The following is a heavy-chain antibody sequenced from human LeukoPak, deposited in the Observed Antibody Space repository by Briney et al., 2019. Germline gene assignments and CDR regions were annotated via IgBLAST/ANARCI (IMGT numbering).Heavy chain of an antibody. J-gene: IGHJ3*02. CDR1: GGSISSYY. CDR3: ARDELAAAGDYAFDI. V-gene: IGHV4-59*01. CDR2: IYYSGST. D-gene: IGHD6-13*01. Sequence: SETLSLTCTVSGGSISSYYWSWIRQPPGKGLEWIGYIYYSGSTNYNPSLKSRVTISVDTSKNQFSLKLSSVTAADTAVYYCARDELAAAGDYAFDIWGQGTMVTVSS.